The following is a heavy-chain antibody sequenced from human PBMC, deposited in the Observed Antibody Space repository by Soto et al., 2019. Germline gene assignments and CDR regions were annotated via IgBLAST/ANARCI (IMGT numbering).Heavy chain of an antibody. CDR3: AREIVVVVAATPHNWFDP. D-gene: IGHD2-15*01. V-gene: IGHV4-4*07. CDR2: IYTSGST. CDR1: GGSISSYY. J-gene: IGHJ5*02. Sequence: QVQLQESGPGLVKPSETLSLTCTVSGGSISSYYWSWIRQPAGKGLEWIGRIYTSGSTNYNPSLKSRVTMSVDTSKNQFSLKLSSVTAADTAVYYCAREIVVVVAATPHNWFDPWGQGTLVTVSS.